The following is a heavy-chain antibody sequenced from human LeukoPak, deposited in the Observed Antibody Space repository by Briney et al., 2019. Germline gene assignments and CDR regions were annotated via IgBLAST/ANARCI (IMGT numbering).Heavy chain of an antibody. D-gene: IGHD3-22*01. J-gene: IGHJ3*02. Sequence: SVKVSCKASGGTFSSYAISWVRQAPGQGLEWMGRIIPILGIANYAQKFQGRVTITADKSTSTAYMELSSLRSEDTAVYYCARDRYYDSSPRDAFDIWGQGTMVIVS. CDR1: GGTFSSYA. V-gene: IGHV1-69*04. CDR3: ARDRYYDSSPRDAFDI. CDR2: IIPILGIA.